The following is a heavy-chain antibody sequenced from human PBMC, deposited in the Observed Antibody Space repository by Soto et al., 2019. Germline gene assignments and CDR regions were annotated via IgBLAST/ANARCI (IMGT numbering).Heavy chain of an antibody. CDR3: AKLSYCSSTSCYRYYYYGMDV. CDR1: GFTFSSYA. V-gene: IGHV3-23*01. Sequence: GGSLRLSCAASGFTFSSYAMSWVRQAPGNGLEWGSAISGSGGSTYYADSVKGRFTISRDNSKNTLYLQMNSLRAEDTAVYYCAKLSYCSSTSCYRYYYYGMDVWGQGTTVTVSS. CDR2: ISGSGGST. D-gene: IGHD2-2*01. J-gene: IGHJ6*02.